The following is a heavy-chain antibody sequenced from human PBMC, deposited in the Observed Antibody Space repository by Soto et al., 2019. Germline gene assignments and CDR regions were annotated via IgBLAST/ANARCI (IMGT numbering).Heavy chain of an antibody. J-gene: IGHJ1*01. D-gene: IGHD3-22*01. CDR1: GGSISSDDSY. V-gene: IGHV4-30-4*01. CDR3: ARDLDGLHDDTSGPFPRPG. Sequence: PSETLSLTCTVSGGSISSDDSYWSWIRQAPGRGLEWIGYIHSSGSIYYNPSLKSRSTMSIATAGNQFALKVSSVTVADTAVYYCARDLDGLHDDTSGPFPRPGWGQGTLVTVSS. CDR2: IHSSGSI.